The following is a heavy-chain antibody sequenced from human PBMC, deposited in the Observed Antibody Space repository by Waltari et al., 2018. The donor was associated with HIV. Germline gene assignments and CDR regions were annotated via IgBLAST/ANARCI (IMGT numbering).Heavy chain of an antibody. V-gene: IGHV4-59*08. CDR3: ARQGGGTRVGMDV. Sequence: QVQLQESGPGLVKPSETLSLTCTVSGGSISSYYWSWIRQPPGKGLEWIGYIYYSGNTTYTPSLKSRLTISLDTSKNQFSLKLSSVTAADTAVYYCARQGGGTRVGMDVWGQGTTVTVSS. CDR1: GGSISSYY. CDR2: IYYSGNT. D-gene: IGHD2-15*01. J-gene: IGHJ6*02.